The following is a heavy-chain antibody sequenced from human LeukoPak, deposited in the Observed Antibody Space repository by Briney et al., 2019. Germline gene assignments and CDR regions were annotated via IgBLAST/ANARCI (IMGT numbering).Heavy chain of an antibody. Sequence: ASVKVSCKASGYTFTSYGISWVRQAPGQGLEWMGWISAYNGNTNYAQKLQGRVTMTTDTSTSTAYMELRSLGSDDTAVYYCARDSWGRDSRGIDYWGQGTLVTVSS. D-gene: IGHD3-10*01. V-gene: IGHV1-18*01. CDR2: ISAYNGNT. CDR3: ARDSWGRDSRGIDY. J-gene: IGHJ4*02. CDR1: GYTFTSYG.